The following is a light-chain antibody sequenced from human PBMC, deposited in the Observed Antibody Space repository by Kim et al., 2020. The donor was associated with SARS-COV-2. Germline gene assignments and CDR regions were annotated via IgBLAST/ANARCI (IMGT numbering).Light chain of an antibody. V-gene: IGLV3-27*01. CDR1: VLSKKY. Sequence: SVSPGQTARITCSGDVLSKKYGRWFQQKPGQAPVLVIYKDGERPSGIPERFSGSRSGTIVTLTISGAQVEDEADYYCYSAADNNVVFGGGTQLTVL. CDR2: KDG. J-gene: IGLJ2*01. CDR3: YSAADNNVV.